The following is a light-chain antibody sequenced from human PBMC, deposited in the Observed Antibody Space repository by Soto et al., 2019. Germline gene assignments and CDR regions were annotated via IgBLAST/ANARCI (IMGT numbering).Light chain of an antibody. Sequence: QSVLTQPRSVSGSPGQSVTISCTGTSSDVGGNNFVSWYQHHPGKAPKLVIYDVTKRPSGVPDRLSGSKSGNTASLTISGLQAEDEADYYCCSYAGRYTWVFGGGTKVTVL. CDR2: DVT. CDR3: CSYAGRYTWV. J-gene: IGLJ3*02. V-gene: IGLV2-11*01. CDR1: SSDVGGNNF.